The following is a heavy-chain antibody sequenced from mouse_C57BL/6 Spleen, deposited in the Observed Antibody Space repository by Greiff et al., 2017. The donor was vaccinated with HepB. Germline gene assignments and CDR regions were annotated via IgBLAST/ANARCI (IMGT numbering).Heavy chain of an antibody. CDR1: GYAFSSSW. Sequence: QVQLQQSGPELVKPGASVKISCKASGYAFSSSWMNWVKQSPGKGLEWIGRIYPGDGDTNYNGKFKGKATLTADKSSSTAYMQLSSLTSEDSAVYFCARSGGSSGTGWFAYWGQGTLVTVSA. CDR3: ARSGGSSGTGWFAY. D-gene: IGHD3-2*02. CDR2: IYPGDGDT. V-gene: IGHV1-82*01. J-gene: IGHJ3*01.